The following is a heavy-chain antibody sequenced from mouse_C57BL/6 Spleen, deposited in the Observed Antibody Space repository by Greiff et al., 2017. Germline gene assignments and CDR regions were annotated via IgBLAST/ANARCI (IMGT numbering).Heavy chain of an antibody. D-gene: IGHD2-14*01. Sequence: VKLLQSGAELVRPGTSVKVSCKASGYAFTNYLIAWVKQGPGQGLEWVGVINPGSGGTNSNEKFQGKATLTADKSSSTPYMQLSSLTSEDAAVYFCARAAYYRYSYAMDYWGQGTSVTVSA. CDR2: INPGSGGT. CDR1: GYAFTNYL. J-gene: IGHJ4*01. V-gene: IGHV1-54*01. CDR3: ARAAYYRYSYAMDY.